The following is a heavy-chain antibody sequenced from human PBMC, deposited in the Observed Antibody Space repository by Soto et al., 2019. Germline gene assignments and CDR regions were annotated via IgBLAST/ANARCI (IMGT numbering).Heavy chain of an antibody. CDR2: IYYSGST. CDR1: GGSISSYY. V-gene: IGHV4-59*08. J-gene: IGHJ4*02. CDR3: AGAVAGNDQSFDY. D-gene: IGHD6-19*01. Sequence: SETLSLTCTVSGGSISSYYWSWIRQPPGKGLEWIGYIYYSGSTNYNPSLKSRVTISVDTSKNQFSLKLSSVTAADTAVYYCAGAVAGNDQSFDYWGQGTLVTVSS.